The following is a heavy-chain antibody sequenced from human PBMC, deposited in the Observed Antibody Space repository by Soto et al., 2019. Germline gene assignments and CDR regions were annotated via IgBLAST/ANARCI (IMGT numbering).Heavy chain of an antibody. CDR1: GFIFSNYA. J-gene: IGHJ4*02. V-gene: IGHV3-23*01. Sequence: PGGSLRLSCAASGFIFSNYAMSWVRQAPGKGLEWVSAIGGDGADTYYADSVKGRFTISRDNSKNTLYLQMNSLRAEDTAVYFCAIPSGLTVTGPEYWGQGTLVTVSS. D-gene: IGHD6-19*01. CDR2: IGGDGADT. CDR3: AIPSGLTVTGPEY.